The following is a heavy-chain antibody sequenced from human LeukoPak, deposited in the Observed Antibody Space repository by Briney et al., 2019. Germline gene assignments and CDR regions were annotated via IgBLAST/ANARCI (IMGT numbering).Heavy chain of an antibody. J-gene: IGHJ4*02. CDR1: GFSFSRYW. CDR2: INQDGGDK. V-gene: IGHV3-7*03. D-gene: IGHD6-19*01. Sequence: GGSLRLSCAASGFSFSRYWMSWVRQAPGKGLEWAAHINQDGGDKYYVDSVKGRFTISRDNSKNTLYLQMNSLRAEDTAVYYCARDSSSGWYHDYWGQGTLVTVSS. CDR3: ARDSSSGWYHDY.